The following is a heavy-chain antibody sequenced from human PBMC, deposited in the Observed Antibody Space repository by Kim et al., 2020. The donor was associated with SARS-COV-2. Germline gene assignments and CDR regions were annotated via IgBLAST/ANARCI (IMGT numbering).Heavy chain of an antibody. J-gene: IGHJ6*02. Sequence: KGRFTISRDDSKNTLYLQMNSLKTEDTAVYYCTTGYGAATNYYYYYGMDVWGQGTTVTVSS. V-gene: IGHV3-15*01. D-gene: IGHD2-15*01. CDR3: TTGYGAATNYYYYYGMDV.